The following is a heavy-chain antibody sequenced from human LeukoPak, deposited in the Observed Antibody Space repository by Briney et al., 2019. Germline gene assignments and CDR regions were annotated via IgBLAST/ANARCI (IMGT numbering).Heavy chain of an antibody. CDR1: GGSISSYY. CDR2: IYYSGST. CDR3: ARAGSVKAAAGTLGY. V-gene: IGHV4-59*01. D-gene: IGHD6-13*01. Sequence: SETLSLTCTVSGGSISSYYWSWIRQPPGKGLEWIGYIYYSGSTNYNPSLKSRVTISVDTSKNQFSLKLSSVTAADTAVYYCARAGSVKAAAGTLGYWGQGTLVTVSS. J-gene: IGHJ4*02.